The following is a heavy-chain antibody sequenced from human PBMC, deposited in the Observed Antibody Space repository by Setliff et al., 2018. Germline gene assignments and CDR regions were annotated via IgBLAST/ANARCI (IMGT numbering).Heavy chain of an antibody. CDR2: VYPGDSDT. CDR1: GYSFSNYW. V-gene: IGHV5-51*01. D-gene: IGHD2-15*01. CDR3: ARTCSGSGCYAGLES. Sequence: PGESLKISCKGSGYSFSNYWIGWVRQMPGKGLEWMGIVYPGDSDTRYSPSFEGQVTISADKSISTAYLQWSSLRPEDTAVYYCARTCSGSGCYAGLESWGQGTPVTVSS. J-gene: IGHJ4*02.